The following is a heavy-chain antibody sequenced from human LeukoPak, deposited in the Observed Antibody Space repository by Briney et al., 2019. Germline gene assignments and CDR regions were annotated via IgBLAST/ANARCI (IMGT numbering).Heavy chain of an antibody. CDR1: GFTFSSYA. CDR2: ISYDGSNK. D-gene: IGHD4-17*01. CDR3: AKDATYGDYPYYYYMDV. Sequence: QSGRSLRLSCAASGFTFSSYAMHWVRQAPGKGLEWVAVISYDGSNKYYADSVKGRFTISRDNSKNTLYLQMNSLRAEDTAVYYCAKDATYGDYPYYYYMDVWGKGTTVTVSS. V-gene: IGHV3-30*04. J-gene: IGHJ6*03.